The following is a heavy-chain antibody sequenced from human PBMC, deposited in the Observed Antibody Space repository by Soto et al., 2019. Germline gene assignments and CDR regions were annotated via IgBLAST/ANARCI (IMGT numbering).Heavy chain of an antibody. D-gene: IGHD3-9*01. CDR3: ARDGGDILTGYYSWFWFDP. Sequence: GASVKVSCKASGGTFSSYTISWVRQAPGQGLEWMGRIIPILGIANYAQKFQGRVTITADKSTSTAYMELSSLRSEDTAVYYCARDGGDILTGYYSWFWFDPWGQGTLVTVSS. V-gene: IGHV1-69*04. CDR1: GGTFSSYT. CDR2: IIPILGIA. J-gene: IGHJ5*02.